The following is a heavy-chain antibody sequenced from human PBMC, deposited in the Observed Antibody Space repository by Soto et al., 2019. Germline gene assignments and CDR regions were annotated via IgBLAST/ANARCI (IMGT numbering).Heavy chain of an antibody. V-gene: IGHV1-69*02. CDR1: GDTFSSYT. Sequence: QVHLVQSGPELKKPGSSVRVSCKASGDTFSSYTINWVRQAPGLGLEWMGRTIPILSMSNYALKFQGRLTITADKSTRTAYMDLSSLRSEVTAMYFCATSCGSGRQAFDPWGQGALVTVSA. D-gene: IGHD3-10*01. CDR3: ATSCGSGRQAFDP. CDR2: TIPILSMS. J-gene: IGHJ5*02.